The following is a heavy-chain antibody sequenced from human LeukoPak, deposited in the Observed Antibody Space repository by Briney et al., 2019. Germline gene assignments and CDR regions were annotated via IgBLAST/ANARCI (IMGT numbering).Heavy chain of an antibody. CDR3: ARGGHRQKEF. CDR1: GFSLRNYW. Sequence: GGSLRLSCAASGFSLRNYWMTWVRQSPGKGLEWVAIINPDGSGKYSVDSVKGRFTISRDNAKNSLYLQMSSLRAEDTAVYYCARGGHRQKEFWGQGTPVTVSS. J-gene: IGHJ4*02. D-gene: IGHD2/OR15-2a*01. V-gene: IGHV3-7*01. CDR2: INPDGSGK.